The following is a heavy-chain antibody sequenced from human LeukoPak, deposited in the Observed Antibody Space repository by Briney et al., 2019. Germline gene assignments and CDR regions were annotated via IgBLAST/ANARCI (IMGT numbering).Heavy chain of an antibody. CDR3: ARDRLYCSSTSCYEDYYYMDV. J-gene: IGHJ6*03. V-gene: IGHV3-30*04. D-gene: IGHD2-2*01. CDR2: ISYDGSNK. Sequence: GRSLRLSCAASGFTFSSYAMHWVRQAPGKGLEWVAVISYDGSNKYYADSVKGRLTISRDNSKNTLYLQMNSLRAEDTAVYYCARDRLYCSSTSCYEDYYYMDVWGKGTTVTVSS. CDR1: GFTFSSYA.